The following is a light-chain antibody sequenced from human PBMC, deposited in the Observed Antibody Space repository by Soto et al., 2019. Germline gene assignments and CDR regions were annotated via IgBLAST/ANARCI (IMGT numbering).Light chain of an antibody. J-gene: IGLJ3*02. CDR2: RNN. CDR1: SSNIGSNY. V-gene: IGLV1-47*01. CDR3: AAWDDSLSGPV. Sequence: QSVLTQPPSASGTPGQRVTISCSGSSSNIGSNYVYWYQQFPGTTPKVLIYRNNQRPSGVPDRFSGSKSGTSASLAISGLRSEDEADYYCAAWDDSLSGPVFGGGTKPPS.